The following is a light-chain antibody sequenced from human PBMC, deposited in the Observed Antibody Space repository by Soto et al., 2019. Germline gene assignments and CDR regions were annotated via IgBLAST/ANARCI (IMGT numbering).Light chain of an antibody. CDR1: QSLTNNY. CDR2: GAS. V-gene: IGKV3-20*01. J-gene: IGKJ1*01. CDR3: QQYEAVVT. Sequence: EIVLTQCPGTRSLSPGERATRSGRASQSLTNNYFAWYQQKPGRALRLLIDGASTRATGIPDRFSGSGSGTDFTLTISRLEPEDVAVYYCQQYEAVVTFGQGTKVDI.